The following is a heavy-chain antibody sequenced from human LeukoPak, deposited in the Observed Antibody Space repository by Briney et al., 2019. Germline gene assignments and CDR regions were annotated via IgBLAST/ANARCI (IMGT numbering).Heavy chain of an antibody. V-gene: IGHV4-34*01. Sequence: SETLSLTCAVYGGSFSGYYWSWIRQPPGKGLEWIGEINHSGSTNYNPTLKSRVTISVDTSKNQFSLKLSSVTAADKAVYYCARIERDGYNRGYYYMDVWGKGTTVTVSS. CDR3: ARIERDGYNRGYYYMDV. CDR1: GGSFSGYY. CDR2: INHSGST. D-gene: IGHD5-24*01. J-gene: IGHJ6*03.